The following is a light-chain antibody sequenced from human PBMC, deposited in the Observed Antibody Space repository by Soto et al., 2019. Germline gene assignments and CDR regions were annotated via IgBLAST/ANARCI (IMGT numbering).Light chain of an antibody. CDR3: QQHNNWPPWT. CDR2: GAS. CDR1: QSISSD. Sequence: EVVMTQSPATLSVSPWERATLSCRASQSISSDLAWYQQKPGQAPRLLIYGASTRASDIPARFSGSGSGKEFTLPISSLQSEDFAVYYCQQHNNWPPWTFGQGTTV. J-gene: IGKJ1*01. V-gene: IGKV3-15*01.